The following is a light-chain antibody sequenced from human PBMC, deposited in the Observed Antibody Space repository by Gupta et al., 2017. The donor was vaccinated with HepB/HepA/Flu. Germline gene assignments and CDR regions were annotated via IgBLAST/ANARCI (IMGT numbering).Light chain of an antibody. J-gene: IGLJ2*01. CDR2: EVT. V-gene: IGLV2-18*02. CDR3: CSPTSGGTLD. Sequence: QPAPAQAPSVSGPPGPPVAISCPGTTSDIGHSNRVSWYPQPPGTAPKIIIYEVTYRPPGVPDRFSGSESGNAASLTIAGLRAEEKGDYYCCSPTSGGTLDFGGGTK. CDR1: TSDIGHSNR.